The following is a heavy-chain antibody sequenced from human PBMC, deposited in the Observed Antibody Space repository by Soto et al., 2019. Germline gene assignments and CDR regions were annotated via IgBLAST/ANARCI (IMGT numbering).Heavy chain of an antibody. Sequence: QVQLQESGPRLVKPSETLSLTCTVSGGSVSSGTYYWTWIRQPPGKGLEWIGYFYYSGSTNYYNPSLKSRVTLSMDTSKNQFSLNLSSVTAADTAVYYCAREGGYYYGMDVWGQGTTVTVSS. CDR3: AREGGYYYGMDV. J-gene: IGHJ6*02. CDR1: GGSVSSGTYY. V-gene: IGHV4-61*01. CDR2: FYYSGST.